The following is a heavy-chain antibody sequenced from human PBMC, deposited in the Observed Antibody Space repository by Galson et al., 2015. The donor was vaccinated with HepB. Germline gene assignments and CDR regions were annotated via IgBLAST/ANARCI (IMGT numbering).Heavy chain of an antibody. CDR3: ASGRSSGWYDY. D-gene: IGHD6-19*01. J-gene: IGHJ4*02. V-gene: IGHV4-39*01. CDR2: IYYSGST. CDR1: GGSISSSSYY. Sequence: SETLSLTCTVSGGSISSSSYYWGWIRQPPGKGLEWIGSIYYSGSTYYNPSLKSRVTISVDTSKNQFSLKLSSVTAADTAVYYCASGRSSGWYDYWGQGTLVTVSS.